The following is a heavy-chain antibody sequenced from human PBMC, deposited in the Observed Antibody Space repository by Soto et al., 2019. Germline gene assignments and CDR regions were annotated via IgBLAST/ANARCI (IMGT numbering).Heavy chain of an antibody. CDR3: AREGGYSYDPPGY. D-gene: IGHD5-18*01. CDR2: IYPGDSDT. CDR1: GYSFTSYW. J-gene: IGHJ4*02. V-gene: IGHV5-51*01. Sequence: GESLKISCQGSGYSFTSYWIGWVRQMPGKGLEWMGTIYPGDSDTRYSPSFQGQVTFSADKSISTAYLQWSSLKASDTAMYYCAREGGYSYDPPGYWGQGTLVTVSS.